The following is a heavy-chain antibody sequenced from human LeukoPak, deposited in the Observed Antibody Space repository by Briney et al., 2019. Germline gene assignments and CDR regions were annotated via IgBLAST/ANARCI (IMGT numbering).Heavy chain of an antibody. V-gene: IGHV4-34*01. Sequence: SETLSLTCAVYGGSFSGYYWSWIRQPPGKGVEGIGEINHSGSTNYNPSLKSRVTISVDTSKNQFSLKLSSVTAADTAVYYCARGFGYYYGSGIERRLDYWGQGTLVTVSS. D-gene: IGHD3-10*01. J-gene: IGHJ4*02. CDR2: INHSGST. CDR1: GGSFSGYY. CDR3: ARGFGYYYGSGIERRLDY.